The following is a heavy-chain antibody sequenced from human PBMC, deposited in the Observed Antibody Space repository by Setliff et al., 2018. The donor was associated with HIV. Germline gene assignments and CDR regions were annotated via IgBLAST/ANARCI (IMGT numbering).Heavy chain of an antibody. CDR1: GGTFSSYV. CDR3: ARDFSGQQLVGGWFDP. J-gene: IGHJ5*02. D-gene: IGHD6-13*01. V-gene: IGHV1-69*13. Sequence: SVKVSCKASGGTFSSYVISWVRQAPGQGLEWMGGIIPIFGTANYAQNFQGRVTITADESTSTAYMELSSLRSDDTAVYYCARDFSGQQLVGGWFDPWGQGTLVTVSS. CDR2: IIPIFGTA.